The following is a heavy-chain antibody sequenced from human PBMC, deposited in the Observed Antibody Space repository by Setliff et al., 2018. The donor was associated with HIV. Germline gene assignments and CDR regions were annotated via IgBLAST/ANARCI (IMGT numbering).Heavy chain of an antibody. CDR1: GSSFNNYY. CDR3: ARGSLRGVLALGMDV. V-gene: IGHV3-7*01. Sequence: GVLKISCIASGSSFNNYYMTWVRQAPGKGLEWVGNIKSDGTEKNYADSVRGRFTISRDNTKNSLYLQMNSLRAEDTAIYYCARGSLRGVLALGMDVWGQGTTVTVSS. J-gene: IGHJ6*02. D-gene: IGHD3-10*01. CDR2: IKSDGTEK.